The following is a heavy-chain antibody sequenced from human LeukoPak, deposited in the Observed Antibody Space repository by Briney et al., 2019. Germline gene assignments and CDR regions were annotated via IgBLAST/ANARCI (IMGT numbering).Heavy chain of an antibody. CDR1: GYTFTSYY. J-gene: IGHJ4*02. CDR3: ARDFTVIAAAGIFDY. Sequence: ASVKVSCKASGYTFTSYYMHWVRQAPGQGLEWMGIINPSGGSTSYAQKFQGRVTMTRDMSTSTVYMELSSLRSEDTAVYYCARDFTVIAAAGIFDYWGQGTLVTVSS. CDR2: INPSGGST. V-gene: IGHV1-46*01. D-gene: IGHD6-13*01.